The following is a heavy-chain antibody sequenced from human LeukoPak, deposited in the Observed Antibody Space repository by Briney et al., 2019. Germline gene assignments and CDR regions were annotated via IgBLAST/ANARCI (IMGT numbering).Heavy chain of an antibody. CDR2: IIPIFGTA. CDR1: GGTFSSYA. Sequence: SVKVSCKASGGTFSSYAISWVRQAPGQGLEWMGGIIPIFGTANYAQKFQGRITMTRDTSTSTVYMELSSLRSEDTAVYYCATLGGQQLAYYFDYWGQGTLVTVSS. D-gene: IGHD3-16*01. CDR3: ATLGGQQLAYYFDY. J-gene: IGHJ4*02. V-gene: IGHV1-69*05.